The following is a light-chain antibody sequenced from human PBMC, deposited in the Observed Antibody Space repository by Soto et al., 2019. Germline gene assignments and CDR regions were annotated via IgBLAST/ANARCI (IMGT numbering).Light chain of an antibody. CDR2: GNS. CDR1: SSNIGAGYD. CDR3: QSHDSSLSSVV. V-gene: IGLV1-40*01. J-gene: IGLJ2*01. Sequence: QSVLTQPPSVSGAPGQRVTISCTGSSSNIGAGYDEHWYQQLPGTAPKLLIYGNSNRPSGVPDRFSGSKSGTSATLAITGLQAEDEADYFCQSHDSSLSSVVFGGGTKLTVL.